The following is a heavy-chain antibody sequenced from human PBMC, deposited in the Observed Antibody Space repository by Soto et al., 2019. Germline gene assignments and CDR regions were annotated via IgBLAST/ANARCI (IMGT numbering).Heavy chain of an antibody. V-gene: IGHV1-69*11. Sequence: QVQLVQSGAEVKKPGSSVKVSCKASGGTFSSDAISWVRQAPGQGLEWMGGIIPILGTANYAQKFQGRVTSTADETTSTAYMELSSLRSQDTAVYCCARDQLMITFGGVGDGRWFAFEIWGQGTMVTVSS. CDR1: GGTFSSDA. CDR2: IIPILGTA. D-gene: IGHD3-16*01. CDR3: ARDQLMITFGGVGDGRWFAFEI. J-gene: IGHJ3*02.